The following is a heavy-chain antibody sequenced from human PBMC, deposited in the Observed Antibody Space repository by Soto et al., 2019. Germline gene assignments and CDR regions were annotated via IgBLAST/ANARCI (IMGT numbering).Heavy chain of an antibody. V-gene: IGHV3-23*01. D-gene: IGHD5-12*01. CDR2: ISGSGGST. J-gene: IGHJ6*03. CDR3: AKLPALRSGYVKRAYHYYYYMDV. CDR1: GFTFSSYA. Sequence: EVQLLESGGGLVQPGGSLRLSCAASGFTFSSYAMSWVRQAPGKGLEWVSAISGSGGSTYYADSVKGRFTISRDNSKNTLYLQMNSLRAEDTAVYYCAKLPALRSGYVKRAYHYYYYMDVWGKGTTVTVSS.